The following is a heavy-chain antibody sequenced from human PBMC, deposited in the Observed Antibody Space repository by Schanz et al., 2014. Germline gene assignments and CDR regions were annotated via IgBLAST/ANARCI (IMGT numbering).Heavy chain of an antibody. J-gene: IGHJ3*01. CDR1: GYPFTSDD. CDR2: INLSGGST. Sequence: QVQLVQSGAELRKPGASVKVSCRASGYPFTSDDITWVRQAPGQGLEWMGIINLSGGSTNNAQKFQGRLTMTRDTSTSTAYMELRSLRSDDTAMYYCATMWGYCTATACQILEVLDVWGQGTMVTVSS. D-gene: IGHD2-8*02. CDR3: ATMWGYCTATACQILEVLDV. V-gene: IGHV1-46*01.